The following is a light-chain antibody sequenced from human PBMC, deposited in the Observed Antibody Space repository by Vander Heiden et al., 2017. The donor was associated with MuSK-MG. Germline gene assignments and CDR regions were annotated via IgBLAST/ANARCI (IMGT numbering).Light chain of an antibody. CDR1: SSNIGRGYD. J-gene: IGLJ2*01. CDR3: QSYDSSLSASV. CDR2: SSI. V-gene: IGLV1-40*01. Sequence: SVLAQPPSVSGGPGPRVTISCTGSSSNIGRGYDLNSHKQLPGTGPQLLVDSSIIRPSGVPDRFSGSKSGTSASLAITGLQAEDEADYYCQSYDSSLSASVFGGGTKITVL.